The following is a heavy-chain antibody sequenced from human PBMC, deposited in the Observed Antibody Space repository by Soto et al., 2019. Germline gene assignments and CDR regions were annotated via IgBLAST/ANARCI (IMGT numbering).Heavy chain of an antibody. CDR2: ISSTTNYI. D-gene: IGHD1-1*01. CDR1: GFTFTRDS. V-gene: IGHV3-21*04. CDR3: ARSSGTYFDY. Sequence: GGSLRLSCAASGFTFTRDSMNWVRQAPGKGLEWVSSISSTTNYIYYGDSMKGKITMTRDTSTSTLYMEWSSLRSDDTAVYRCARSSGTYFDYWGQGSPVTVSS. J-gene: IGHJ4*02.